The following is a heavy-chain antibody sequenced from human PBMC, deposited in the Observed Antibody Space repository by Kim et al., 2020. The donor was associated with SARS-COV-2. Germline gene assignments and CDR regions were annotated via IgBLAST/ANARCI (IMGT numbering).Heavy chain of an antibody. CDR1: GGSISSSNW. CDR2: IYHSGST. J-gene: IGHJ6*02. D-gene: IGHD3-10*01. CDR3: ARGYYYYGSGESYGMDV. Sequence: SETLSLTCAVSGGSISSSNWWSWVRQPPGKGLEWIGEIYHSGSTNYNPSLKSRVTISVDKSKNQFSLKLSSVTAADTAVYYCARGYYYYGSGESYGMDVWGQGTTVTVSS. V-gene: IGHV4-4*02.